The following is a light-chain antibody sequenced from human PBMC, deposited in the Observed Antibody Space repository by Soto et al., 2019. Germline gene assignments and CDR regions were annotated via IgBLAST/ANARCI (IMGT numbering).Light chain of an antibody. CDR2: GAS. V-gene: IGKV3-15*01. CDR3: QQYNNWPPGYT. J-gene: IGKJ2*01. Sequence: EIVMTQSPATLSVSPGERATLSCRASQSVSSNLAWYQQKPGQAPRLLIYGASTRATGIPARFSGSGSVTEFTLTISSLQSEDFAVYYCQQYNNWPPGYTLGQGTKLEIK. CDR1: QSVSSN.